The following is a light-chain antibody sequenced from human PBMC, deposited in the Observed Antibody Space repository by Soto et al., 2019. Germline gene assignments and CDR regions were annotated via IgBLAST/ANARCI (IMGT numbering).Light chain of an antibody. CDR1: QSVSSSY. J-gene: IGKJ4*01. V-gene: IGKV3-20*01. CDR2: GAS. Sequence: EIVLKQSPGTLSLSPGERATLSCRASQSVSSSYLAWYQQKPGQAPRLLIYGASSRATGIPDRFSGSGSGTDFTLTISRLEPEDFAVYYCQQYGSSLGVTFGGGTKVDI. CDR3: QQYGSSLGVT.